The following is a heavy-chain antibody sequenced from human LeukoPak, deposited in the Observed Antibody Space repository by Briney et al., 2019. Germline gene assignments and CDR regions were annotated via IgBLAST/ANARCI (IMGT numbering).Heavy chain of an antibody. V-gene: IGHV1-69*05. CDR2: IIPIFGTA. CDR3: ARVPPQTTVTTVPYYYYYMGV. CDR1: GGTFSSYA. J-gene: IGHJ6*03. D-gene: IGHD4-11*01. Sequence: ASVKVSCKASGGTFSSYAISWVRQAPGQGLEWMGGIIPIFGTANYAQKFQGRVTITTDESTSTAYMELSSLRSEDTAVYYCARVPPQTTVTTVPYYYYYMGVWGKGTTVTVSS.